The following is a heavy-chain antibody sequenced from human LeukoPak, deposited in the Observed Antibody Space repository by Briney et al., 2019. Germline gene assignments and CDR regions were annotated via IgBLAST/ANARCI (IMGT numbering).Heavy chain of an antibody. V-gene: IGHV3-30*03. CDR2: ISSAGSEK. CDR3: VRDGPNGYNDLDS. D-gene: IGHD5-24*01. J-gene: IGHJ4*02. Sequence: PGGSLRLSCAASAFTFSSYAMSWVRQAPGKGLESVAVISSAGSEKYYADSMKGRFTISRDNSKNTLYLEMNSLRPEDTAVYFCVRDGPNGYNDLDSWGQGTLVTVSS. CDR1: AFTFSSYA.